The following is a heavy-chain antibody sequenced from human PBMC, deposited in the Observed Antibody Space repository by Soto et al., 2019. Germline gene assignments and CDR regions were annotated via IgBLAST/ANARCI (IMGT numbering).Heavy chain of an antibody. Sequence: EVQLLDSGGGLVQPGGSLRLSCAASGFTFSSYAMSWVRQAPGKGLEWVSAISGSGGSTYYADSVKGRFTISRDNSKNPLYLHMNRLRAEDAAVYYCAKDLLCGGWWELGENWYFDLWGRGTLV. CDR3: AKDLLCGGWWELGENWYFDL. CDR1: GFTFSSYA. CDR2: ISGSGGST. J-gene: IGHJ2*01. V-gene: IGHV3-23*01. D-gene: IGHD1-26*01.